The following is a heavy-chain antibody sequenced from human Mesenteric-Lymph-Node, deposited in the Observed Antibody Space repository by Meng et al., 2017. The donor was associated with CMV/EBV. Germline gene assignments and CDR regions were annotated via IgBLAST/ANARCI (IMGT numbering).Heavy chain of an antibody. Sequence: GESLKISCGASGFTFSTYTMNWVRQAPGKGLEWVSSISTGSSYRYYADSVKGRFTISRDNAKNSLYLQMNSLRAEDTAVYYCASLLLTYYYDSSDFYWYFDLWGQGTTVTVSS. CDR1: GFTFSTYT. CDR2: ISTGSSYR. CDR3: ASLLLTYYYDSSDFYWYFDL. J-gene: IGHJ6*02. D-gene: IGHD3-22*01. V-gene: IGHV3-21*01.